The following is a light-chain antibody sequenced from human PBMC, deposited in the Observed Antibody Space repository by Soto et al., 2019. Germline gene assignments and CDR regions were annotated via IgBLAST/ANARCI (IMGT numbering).Light chain of an antibody. CDR2: DAS. V-gene: IGKV1-33*01. Sequence: IPMTQSPSSLSASVGDRVTITCQASQDITNYLIWYQQKQGKAPKVLIYDASSLGTGVSSRFSGSGSGTHFTLTISSLQPEDIATYYCQQFDSVPCTFGQGTKLEIK. J-gene: IGKJ2*02. CDR3: QQFDSVPCT. CDR1: QDITNY.